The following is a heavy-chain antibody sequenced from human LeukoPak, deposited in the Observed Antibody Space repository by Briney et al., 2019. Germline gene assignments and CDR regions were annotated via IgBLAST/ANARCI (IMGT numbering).Heavy chain of an antibody. CDR1: GCSINSHY. Sequence: SETLSLTCSVSGCSINSHYWSWIRQPPGKRLEWIGYIFNTGNTNYNPSLASRVTMSVDTSRAQFFLRLSPVTAADTAIYYCASRPADTTWYGVFDYWSQGTLVTVSS. V-gene: IGHV4-59*11. D-gene: IGHD3-10*01. CDR3: ASRPADTTWYGVFDY. CDR2: IFNTGNT. J-gene: IGHJ4*02.